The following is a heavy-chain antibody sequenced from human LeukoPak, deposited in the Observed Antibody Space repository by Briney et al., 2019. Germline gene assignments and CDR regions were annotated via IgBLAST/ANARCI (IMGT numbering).Heavy chain of an antibody. CDR2: IYYSGST. D-gene: IGHD3-22*01. J-gene: IGHJ4*02. CDR3: ARDKDSSGYLDY. CDR1: GGSISSGGYY. Sequence: SQTLSLTCTVSGGSISSGGYYWSCIRQHPGKGLEWIGYIYYSGSTYYNPSLKSRVTISVDTSKNQFSLKLSSVTAADTAVYYCARDKDSSGYLDYWGQGTLVTVSS. V-gene: IGHV4-31*03.